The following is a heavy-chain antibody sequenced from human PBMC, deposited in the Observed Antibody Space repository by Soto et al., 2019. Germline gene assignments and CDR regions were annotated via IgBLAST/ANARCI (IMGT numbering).Heavy chain of an antibody. CDR2: IGTSGTPT. CDR3: TRILSSSRRDALDI. V-gene: IGHV3-23*01. J-gene: IGHJ6*02. CDR1: GFTFRNYA. D-gene: IGHD2-15*01. Sequence: GGSLRLSCIASGFTFRNYAMAWVRHAPGEDLGWVSAIGTSGTPTLYADSVKSRFSISRDDSRDTVSLQMNSLGVEDTATYYCTRILSSSRRDALDIWGQGTTVTVSS.